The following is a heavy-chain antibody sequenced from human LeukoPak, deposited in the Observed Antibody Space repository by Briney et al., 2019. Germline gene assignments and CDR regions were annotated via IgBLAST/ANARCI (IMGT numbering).Heavy chain of an antibody. J-gene: IGHJ4*02. CDR3: AKAPYYDFWSAYYTGFIPYFDY. D-gene: IGHD3-3*01. V-gene: IGHV3-23*01. CDR1: GFTFSSYA. Sequence: GGSVRLSCAASGFTFSSYAMTWVRQAPGKGLEWVSSISGSGGSTYYADSVKGRFTISRDNSKNTLYLQMNSLRAEDTAVYYCAKAPYYDFWSAYYTGFIPYFDYWGQGTLVTVSS. CDR2: ISGSGGST.